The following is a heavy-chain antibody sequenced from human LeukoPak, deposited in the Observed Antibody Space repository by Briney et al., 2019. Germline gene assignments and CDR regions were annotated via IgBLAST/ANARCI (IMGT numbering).Heavy chain of an antibody. J-gene: IGHJ4*02. CDR2: ISQDGTDK. CDR1: GFTFTTYW. CDR3: VTYSTGLYKGLEF. D-gene: IGHD2-8*02. V-gene: IGHV3-7*03. Sequence: PGGSLTLSCAASGFTFTTYWMSWIRQAPGKGLEWVANISQDGTDKYYVDSVKGRFTFSRDNAQNSLYLQMSSLRVEDTAVYYCVTYSTGLYKGLEFWGQGTQVTVSS.